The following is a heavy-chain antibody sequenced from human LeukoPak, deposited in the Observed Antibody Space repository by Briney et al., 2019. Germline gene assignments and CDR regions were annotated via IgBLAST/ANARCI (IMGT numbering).Heavy chain of an antibody. CDR3: ARGGYSYQGAFDI. CDR1: GFTVSSNY. J-gene: IGHJ3*02. D-gene: IGHD5-18*01. Sequence: GGSLRLSCAASGFTVSSNYMSWVRQAPGKGLEWVSVIYSGGSTYYADSVKGRFTISRDNSKNTLYLQMNSLRAEDTAVYYCARGGYSYQGAFDIWGQGTMVTVSS. V-gene: IGHV3-53*01. CDR2: IYSGGST.